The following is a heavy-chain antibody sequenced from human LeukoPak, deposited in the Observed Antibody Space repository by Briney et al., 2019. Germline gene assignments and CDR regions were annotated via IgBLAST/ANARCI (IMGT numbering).Heavy chain of an antibody. Sequence: GASVKVSCKASGYTFTSYGISWVRQAPGQGLEWMGWISAYKGNTNYAQKLQGRVTMTTDTSTSTAYMELRSLRSDDTAVYYCARGITMIRGIIRGWFDPWGQGTLVTVSS. J-gene: IGHJ5*02. D-gene: IGHD3-10*01. V-gene: IGHV1-18*01. CDR3: ARGITMIRGIIRGWFDP. CDR2: ISAYKGNT. CDR1: GYTFTSYG.